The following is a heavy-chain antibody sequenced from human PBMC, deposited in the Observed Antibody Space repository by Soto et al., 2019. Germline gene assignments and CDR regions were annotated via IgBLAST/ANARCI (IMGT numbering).Heavy chain of an antibody. CDR2: IYYSGST. CDR3: ARERGGGWQPRLSYFDY. CDR1: GGSISSYY. Sequence: SETLSLTCTVSGGSISSYYWSWIRQPPGKGPEWIGYIYYSGSTNYNPSLKSRVTISVDTSKNQLSLKLSSVTAADTAVYYCARERGGGWQPRLSYFDYWGQGTLVTVSS. V-gene: IGHV4-59*12. J-gene: IGHJ4*02. D-gene: IGHD6-19*01.